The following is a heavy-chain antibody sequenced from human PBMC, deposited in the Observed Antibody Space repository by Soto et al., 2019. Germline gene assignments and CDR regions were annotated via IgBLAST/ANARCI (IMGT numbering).Heavy chain of an antibody. Sequence: QVQLVQSGAEVKKPGASVKVSCKASGYTFTSYGISWVRQAPGQGLEWMGWISAYNGNTNYAQKLQGRVTMTTDTSTSTAYMELRILRCDDTAVYYCARGAQPGYEYIWGSYRDDAFDIWGQGTMVTVSS. CDR2: ISAYNGNT. J-gene: IGHJ3*02. CDR1: GYTFTSYG. CDR3: ARGAQPGYEYIWGSYRDDAFDI. V-gene: IGHV1-18*01. D-gene: IGHD3-16*02.